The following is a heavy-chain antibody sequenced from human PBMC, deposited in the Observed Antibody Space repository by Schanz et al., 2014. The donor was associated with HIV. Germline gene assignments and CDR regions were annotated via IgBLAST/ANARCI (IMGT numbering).Heavy chain of an antibody. CDR2: IIPIFGAV. J-gene: IGHJ4*02. CDR1: GGTFSSYA. Sequence: QVQLVQSGPEVKKPGASVRVSCKASGGTFSSYAISWVRQAPGQGLEWMGGIIPIFGAVNYAQKYQGRVTLTADATTAYMDLSSLKFEDTAVYYCVRVANYDGDDYYQRSHFDLWGQGTLVTVSS. V-gene: IGHV1-69*01. CDR3: VRVANYDGDDYYQRSHFDL. D-gene: IGHD3-22*01.